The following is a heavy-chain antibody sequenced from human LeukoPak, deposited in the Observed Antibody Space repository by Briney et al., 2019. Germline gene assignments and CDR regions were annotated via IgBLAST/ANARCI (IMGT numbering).Heavy chain of an antibody. CDR2: ISWYAGDS. D-gene: IGHD5-24*01. Sequence: PGGSLRLSCAASGFIFDEYTMHWVRQAPGKGLEWVALISWYAGDSYYADSVRGRFTISRDNSDNSLFLQMNSLGTEDTALYYCARDMWDGYNTYSFDSWGQGTMVIVSS. V-gene: IGHV3-43*01. CDR1: GFIFDEYT. J-gene: IGHJ4*02. CDR3: ARDMWDGYNTYSFDS.